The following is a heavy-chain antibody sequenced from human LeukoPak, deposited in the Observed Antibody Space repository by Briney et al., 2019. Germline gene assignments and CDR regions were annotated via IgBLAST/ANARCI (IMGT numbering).Heavy chain of an antibody. CDR2: ISTSGESA. CDR3: AKDRGSGYHYFDY. CDR1: GFTFSSYA. Sequence: PGGSLRLSCPVSGFTFSSYAMSWVRQAPGRGLGWVSVISTSGESAYYADSVKGRFTISRDNSKNTLYLQMNNLRAEDTAVYYCAKDRGSGYHYFDYWGQGTLVTVSS. J-gene: IGHJ4*02. V-gene: IGHV3-23*01. D-gene: IGHD3-22*01.